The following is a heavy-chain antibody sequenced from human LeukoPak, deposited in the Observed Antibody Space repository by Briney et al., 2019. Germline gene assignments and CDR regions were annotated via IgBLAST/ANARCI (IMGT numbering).Heavy chain of an antibody. Sequence: GGSLSLSCAASGFTFSSYGMHWVRQAPGTGLEWVAFIGDDGSNKYYVDSVKGRFTISRDNSKNTLYLQMNSLRAEDTAVYYCARNGEYDFWSGPYEGFVDSWGQGTLVSVSS. J-gene: IGHJ4*02. CDR1: GFTFSSYG. CDR3: ARNGEYDFWSGPYEGFVDS. V-gene: IGHV3-30*02. D-gene: IGHD3-3*01. CDR2: IGDDGSNK.